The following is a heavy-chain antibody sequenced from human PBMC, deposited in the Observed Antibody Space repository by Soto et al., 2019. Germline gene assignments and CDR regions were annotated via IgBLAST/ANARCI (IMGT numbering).Heavy chain of an antibody. CDR2: ISYDGSNK. CDR3: ARDCHGRLDY. CDR1: GFTFSSYG. D-gene: IGHD1-1*01. V-gene: IGHV3-30*19. J-gene: IGHJ4*02. Sequence: QVQLVESGGGVVQPGRSLRLSCAASGFTFSSYGMHWVRQAPGKGLEWVAVISYDGSNKYYADSVKGRFTISRDNSKNTLYLQMNSLRAEDTAVYYCARDCHGRLDYWGQGTLVTVSS.